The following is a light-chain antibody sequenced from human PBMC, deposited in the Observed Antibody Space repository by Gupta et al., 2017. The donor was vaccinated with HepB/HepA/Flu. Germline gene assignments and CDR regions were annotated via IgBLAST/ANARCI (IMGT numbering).Light chain of an antibody. CDR2: LNSDGSH. V-gene: IGLV4-69*01. CDR3: QTWGTGIQVV. J-gene: IGLJ2*01. Sequence: QLVLTQSPSASASLGASVTLTCTLSSGHSNFAIAWHQQQPAKGPRYLMKLNSDGSHSKGDGIPDRFSGSSSGAERSLTISSLQSEDEANYYCQTWGTGIQVVFGGGTNLTVL. CDR1: SGHSNFA.